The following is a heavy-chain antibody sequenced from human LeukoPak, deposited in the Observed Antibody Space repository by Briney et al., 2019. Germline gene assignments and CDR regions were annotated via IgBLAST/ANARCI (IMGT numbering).Heavy chain of an antibody. J-gene: IGHJ4*02. D-gene: IGHD3-10*01. CDR2: IYTSGST. V-gene: IGHV4-61*02. Sequence: PSETLSLTCAVSGGSISSGSYYWSWIRQPAGKGLEWIGRIYTSGSTNYNPSLKSRVTISVDTSKNQFSLKLSSVTAADTAVYYCARDLAYYGSGAFDYWGQGTLVTVSS. CDR3: ARDLAYYGSGAFDY. CDR1: GGSISSGSYY.